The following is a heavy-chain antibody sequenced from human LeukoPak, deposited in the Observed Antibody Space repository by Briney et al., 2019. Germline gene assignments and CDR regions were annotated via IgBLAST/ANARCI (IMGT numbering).Heavy chain of an antibody. CDR1: GYXFTSYW. V-gene: IGHV5-51*01. J-gene: IGHJ4*02. CDR3: ARHLYYYYDSSGSKDY. CDR2: IYPGDSDT. D-gene: IGHD3-22*01. Sequence: GESLKISCNGSGYXFTSYWICWVRQMPGKGLEWMGIIYPGDSDTRYSPSFQGQVTISADKSISTAYLQWSSLKASDTAMYYCARHLYYYYDSSGSKDYWGQGTLVTVSS.